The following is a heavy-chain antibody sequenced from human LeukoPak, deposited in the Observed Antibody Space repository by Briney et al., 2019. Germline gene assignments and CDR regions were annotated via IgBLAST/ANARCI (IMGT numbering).Heavy chain of an antibody. D-gene: IGHD3-10*01. Sequence: PSHTLSLTCTVSGGSISSGSYYWSWIGQPAGKGLEWIGRIYTSGSTNYNPSLKSRVTISVDTSKNQFSLKLSSVTAADTAVYYCARTMVRGVIRSDYWGQGTLVTVSS. CDR1: GGSISSGSYY. J-gene: IGHJ4*02. V-gene: IGHV4-61*02. CDR3: ARTMVRGVIRSDY. CDR2: IYTSGST.